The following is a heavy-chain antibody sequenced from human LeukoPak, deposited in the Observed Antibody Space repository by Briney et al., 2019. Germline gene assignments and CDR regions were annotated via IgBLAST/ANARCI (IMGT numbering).Heavy chain of an antibody. V-gene: IGHV3-30*18. Sequence: GRSLRLSCAVSGFTFSSYGMHWVRQAPGKGLEWVAVISYDGSNKYYADSVKGRFTISRDNSKNTLYLQMNSLRAEDTAVYYCAKDRVGASPLDYWGQGTLVTVSS. D-gene: IGHD1-26*01. CDR2: ISYDGSNK. J-gene: IGHJ4*02. CDR1: GFTFSSYG. CDR3: AKDRVGASPLDY.